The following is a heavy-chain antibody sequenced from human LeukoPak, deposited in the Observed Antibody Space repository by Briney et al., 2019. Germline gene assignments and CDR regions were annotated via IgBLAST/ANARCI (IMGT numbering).Heavy chain of an antibody. D-gene: IGHD4-17*01. Sequence: PADTLSLTCTVSGGSISSYYWSWIRQPPGKGLEWIGYIYYSGSTNYNPSLKSRVTISVDTSKNQFSLKLRSVTAADTAVYYCARLYGDYLSPIHYWGQGTLVTVSS. CDR1: GGSISSYY. V-gene: IGHV4-59*08. CDR3: ARLYGDYLSPIHY. J-gene: IGHJ4*02. CDR2: IYYSGST.